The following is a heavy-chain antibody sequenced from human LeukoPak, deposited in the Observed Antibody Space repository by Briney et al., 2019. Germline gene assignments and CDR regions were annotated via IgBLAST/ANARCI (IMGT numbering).Heavy chain of an antibody. D-gene: IGHD3-10*01. V-gene: IGHV4-31*03. Sequence: PSQTLSLTCTVSGGSISSGGYYWSWIRQHPGKGLEWIGYIYYSGSTYYNPSLKSRVTISVDTSKNQFSLKLSSVTAADTAVYYCARGGSGSYYNGRWFDPWGQGTLVTVSS. CDR1: GGSISSGGYY. J-gene: IGHJ5*02. CDR3: ARGGSGSYYNGRWFDP. CDR2: IYYSGST.